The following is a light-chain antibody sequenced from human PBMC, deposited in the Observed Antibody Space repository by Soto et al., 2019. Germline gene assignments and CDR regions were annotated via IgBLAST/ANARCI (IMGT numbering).Light chain of an antibody. CDR1: QDISNY. CDR2: HAS. Sequence: IQLTQSPSSLSASVGDRVTITCQASQDISNYLNWYHQKPGKVPELLIFHASNLQTGVPSRFSGSRSGTHFTFTISSLQPVDSATYYCQKFDNVPYTFGQGTKVEIK. J-gene: IGKJ2*01. V-gene: IGKV1-33*01. CDR3: QKFDNVPYT.